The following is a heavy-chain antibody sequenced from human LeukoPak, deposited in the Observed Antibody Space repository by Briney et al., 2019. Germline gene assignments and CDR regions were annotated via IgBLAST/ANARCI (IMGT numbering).Heavy chain of an antibody. CDR3: AKDLSSSWPRAYYYGMDV. Sequence: PGGSLRLSCAASGFTFSSYAMHWVRQAPGKGLEWVAVISYDGSNKYYADSVKGRFTISRDNSKNTLYLQMNSLRAEDTAVYYCAKDLSSSWPRAYYYGMDVWGQGTTVTVSS. CDR2: ISYDGSNK. J-gene: IGHJ6*02. V-gene: IGHV3-30-3*01. CDR1: GFTFSSYA. D-gene: IGHD6-13*01.